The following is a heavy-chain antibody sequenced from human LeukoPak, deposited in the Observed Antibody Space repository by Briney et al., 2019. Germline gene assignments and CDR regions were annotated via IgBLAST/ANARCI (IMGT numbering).Heavy chain of an antibody. D-gene: IGHD3-10*01. CDR1: GFSFSSYS. CDR3: ARITMVRGVVRREIDS. V-gene: IGHV3-21*01. Sequence: GGSLRLSCAASGFSFSSYSMNWVRQAPGKGLEWVSSISSSSSYINYADSAKGRFTISRDNAKNSLYLQMNSLRAEDTAVYYCARITMVRGVVRREIDSWGQGTLVTVSS. CDR2: ISSSSSYI. J-gene: IGHJ4*02.